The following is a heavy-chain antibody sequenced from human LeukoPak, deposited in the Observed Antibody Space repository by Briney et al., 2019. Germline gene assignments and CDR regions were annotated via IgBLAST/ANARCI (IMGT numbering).Heavy chain of an antibody. V-gene: IGHV4-61*01. Sequence: SETLCLTCTVSGGSVSSDIYYWSWIRQPPGEGLEWIGYVYYSGSTYYNPSLKSRVTISVDTSKNQFSLKLSSVTAADTAVYYCARDRIAAAGNYYYYGMDVWGQGTTVTVSS. CDR3: ARDRIAAAGNYYYYGMDV. J-gene: IGHJ6*02. CDR2: VYYSGST. CDR1: GGSVSSDIYY. D-gene: IGHD6-13*01.